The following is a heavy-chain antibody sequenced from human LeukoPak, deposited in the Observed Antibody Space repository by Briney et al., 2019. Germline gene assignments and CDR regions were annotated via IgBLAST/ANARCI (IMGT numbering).Heavy chain of an antibody. CDR2: IVFGHGDT. V-gene: IGHV1-58*01. CDR1: GYSLSGSS. J-gene: IGHJ4*02. D-gene: IGHD6-25*01. Sequence: TSVKVSGKASGYSLSGSSLQWVRQARGQRLEWIGWIVFGHGDTNYAQKFQERITITRDMSTSTGYIELSSLRPDDTAVYFCATEHRRGYFDPSVQSQWGQGTLLTVSS. CDR3: ATEHRRGYFDPSVQSQ.